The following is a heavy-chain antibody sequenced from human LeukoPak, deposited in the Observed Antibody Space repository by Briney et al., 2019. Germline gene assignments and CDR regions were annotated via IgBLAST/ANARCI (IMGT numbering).Heavy chain of an antibody. CDR3: ARDGGSVQLDY. V-gene: IGHV3-72*01. CDR2: TRNKANSYTT. J-gene: IGHJ4*02. Sequence: LGGSLRLSCAASGFTFSDHYMDWVRQAPGKGLEWVGRTRNKANSYTTEYAASVKGRFTISRDDSQNSLYLQMNSLKIEDTAMYYCARDGGSVQLDYWGQGTLVTVSS. D-gene: IGHD1-26*01. CDR1: GFTFSDHY.